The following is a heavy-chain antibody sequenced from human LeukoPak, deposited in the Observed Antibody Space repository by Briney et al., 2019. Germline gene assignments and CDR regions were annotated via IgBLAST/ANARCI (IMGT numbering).Heavy chain of an antibody. V-gene: IGHV3-7*01. CDR1: GLTFSSFW. J-gene: IGHJ4*02. D-gene: IGHD3-22*01. CDR2: IKHDGSET. Sequence: PGGSLRLSCAASGLTFSSFWMSWVRQAPGKGLEWVANIKHDGSETYYLDSVKGRFTISRDNAKNLLYIQMNSLRAEDTAVYYCARKWLFNYFDNWGRGTPVTVSS. CDR3: ARKWLFNYFDN.